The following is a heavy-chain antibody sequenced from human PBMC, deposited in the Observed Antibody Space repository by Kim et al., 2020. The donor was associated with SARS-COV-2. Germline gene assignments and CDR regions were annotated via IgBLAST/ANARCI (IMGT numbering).Heavy chain of an antibody. V-gene: IGHV3-48*02. CDR2: T. D-gene: IGHD3-16*01. Sequence: THHADSVTGRITVSRDNDRNSVYLHIDSLRDADTAVYYCARVYWGNGMDVWGQGTTVTVSS. J-gene: IGHJ6*02. CDR3: ARVYWGNGMDV.